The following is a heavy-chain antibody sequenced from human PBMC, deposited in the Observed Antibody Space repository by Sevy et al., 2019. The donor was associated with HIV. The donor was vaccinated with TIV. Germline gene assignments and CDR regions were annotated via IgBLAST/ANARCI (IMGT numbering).Heavy chain of an antibody. J-gene: IGHJ4*02. CDR2: IYYRGDT. CDR1: DYSISSGYW. CDR3: ASHDWGRQDY. D-gene: IGHD7-27*01. V-gene: IGHV4-38-2*02. Sequence: SETQSLTCIVSDYSISSGYWWDWFRRPPGKGLEWIGAIYYRGDTQYTPSLKSRVTISADTSKNQFSLRLTSMTAADTAIYYCASHDWGRQDYWGQGTLVTVSS.